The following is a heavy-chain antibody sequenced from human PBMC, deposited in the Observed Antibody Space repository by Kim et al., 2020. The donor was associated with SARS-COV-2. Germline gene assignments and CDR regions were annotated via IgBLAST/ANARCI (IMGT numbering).Heavy chain of an antibody. J-gene: IGHJ4*02. D-gene: IGHD6-13*01. Sequence: SETLSLTCAVYGGSFSGYYWSWIRQPPGKGLEWIGEINHSGSTNYNPSLKSRVTISVDTSKNQFSLKLSSVTAADTAVYYCARPGYSSSWYPYWGQGTL. V-gene: IGHV4-34*01. CDR1: GGSFSGYY. CDR3: ARPGYSSSWYPY. CDR2: INHSGST.